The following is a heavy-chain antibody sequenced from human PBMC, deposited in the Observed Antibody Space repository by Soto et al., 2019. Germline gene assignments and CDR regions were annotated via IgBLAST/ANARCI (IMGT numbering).Heavy chain of an antibody. CDR3: ARASTIFGVVISFDY. V-gene: IGHV1-2*02. D-gene: IGHD3-3*01. CDR2: INPNSGGT. Sequence: ASVKVSCKASGYTFTGYYMHWVRQAPGQGLEWMGWINPNSGGTNYAQKFQGRVTMTRDTSISTAYMELSRLRSDDTAVYYCARASTIFGVVISFDYWGQGTLVTVSS. CDR1: GYTFTGYY. J-gene: IGHJ4*02.